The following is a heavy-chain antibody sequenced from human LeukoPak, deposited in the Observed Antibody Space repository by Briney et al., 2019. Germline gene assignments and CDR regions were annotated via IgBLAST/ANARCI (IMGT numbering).Heavy chain of an antibody. V-gene: IGHV1-2*02. CDR1: GYTFTGYY. CDR3: ARTITMTPGPFGY. Sequence: ASVKVSCKASGYTFTGYYMHWVRQAPGQGLEWMGWINPISGGTNYAQKFQGRVTMTRDTSISTAYMELSRLRSDDTAVYYCARTITMTPGPFGYWGQGTLVTVSS. D-gene: IGHD3-22*01. J-gene: IGHJ4*02. CDR2: INPISGGT.